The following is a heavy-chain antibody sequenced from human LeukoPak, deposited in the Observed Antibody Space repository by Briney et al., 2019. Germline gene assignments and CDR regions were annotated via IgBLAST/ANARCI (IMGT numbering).Heavy chain of an antibody. CDR1: GGSISSYY. CDR3: AREVNLRFLEWLIDY. Sequence: SETLSLTCTVSGGSISSYYWGWIRQPAGKGLEWLGRIYTSGSTNYNPSLKSRVTMSVDTSKNQFSLKLGSVTAADTAVYYCAREVNLRFLEWLIDYWGQGTLVSVSS. J-gene: IGHJ4*02. CDR2: IYTSGST. D-gene: IGHD3-3*01. V-gene: IGHV4-4*07.